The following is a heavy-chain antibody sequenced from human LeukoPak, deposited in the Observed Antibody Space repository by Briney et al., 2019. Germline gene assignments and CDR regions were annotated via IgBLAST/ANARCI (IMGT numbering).Heavy chain of an antibody. CDR2: ISGSGGST. CDR3: ARERGRGRDSPWFDY. CDR1: RFQFSSYA. V-gene: IGHV3-23*01. D-gene: IGHD1-26*01. J-gene: IGHJ4*02. Sequence: GGSLRLSCVASRFQFSSYAMSWVRQAPGKGLEWVSVISGSGGSTYYADSVKGRFTISRDNSKNTLYLQMNSLRAEDTAVYYCARERGRGRDSPWFDYWGQGTLVTVSS.